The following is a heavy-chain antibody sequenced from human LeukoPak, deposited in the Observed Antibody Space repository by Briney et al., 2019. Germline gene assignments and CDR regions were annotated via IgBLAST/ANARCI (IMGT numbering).Heavy chain of an antibody. D-gene: IGHD6-6*01. Sequence: GGPLRLSCAASGFTFSNYWMHWVRQAPGKGLVWVSRINIDGSSANYADSVKGRFTISRDNAKNTLYLQMNSLTAEDTAVFYCSRDGGSSSTWFDPWGQGTLVTVSS. CDR2: INIDGSSA. CDR1: GFTFSNYW. J-gene: IGHJ5*02. CDR3: SRDGGSSSTWFDP. V-gene: IGHV3-74*01.